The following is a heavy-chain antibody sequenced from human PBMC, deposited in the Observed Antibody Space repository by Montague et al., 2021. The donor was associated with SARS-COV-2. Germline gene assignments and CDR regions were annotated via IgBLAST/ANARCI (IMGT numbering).Heavy chain of an antibody. CDR3: ARMDVVIAYYAYAFDA. Sequence: PALVKPTQTLTLTCTFSGFSLSTSGMCVSWIRQPPGKALEWLALIDWDDDKYYSTSLKTRLTISKDTSKNQVVLTMTNMDPVDTATYYCARMDVVIAYYAYAFDAWGQGTMVTVSS. D-gene: IGHD3-16*01. V-gene: IGHV2-70*01. CDR2: IDWDDDK. J-gene: IGHJ3*01. CDR1: GFSLSTSGMC.